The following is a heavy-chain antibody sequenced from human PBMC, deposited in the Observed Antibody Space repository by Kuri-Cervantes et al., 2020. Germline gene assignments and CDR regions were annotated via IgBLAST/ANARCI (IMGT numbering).Heavy chain of an antibody. CDR1: GGSISSSSYY. D-gene: IGHD6-13*01. J-gene: IGHJ6*03. CDR3: ARVVGYSSSWTFDYYYYMDV. V-gene: IGHV4-39*07. Sequence: ESLKISCTVSGGSISSSSYYWGWIRQPPGKGLEWIGSIYYSGSTNYNPSLKSRVTISVDTSKNQFSLKLSSVTAADTAVYYCARVVGYSSSWTFDYYYYMDVWGKGTTVTVSS. CDR2: IYYSGST.